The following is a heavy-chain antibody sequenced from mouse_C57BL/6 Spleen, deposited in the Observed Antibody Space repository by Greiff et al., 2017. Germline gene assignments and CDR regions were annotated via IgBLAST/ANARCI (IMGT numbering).Heavy chain of an antibody. CDR2: IYPGDGDT. CDR3: ASPVVARGFDY. Sequence: VQLQQSGPELVKPGASVKISCKASGYAFSSSWMNWVKQRPGKGLEWIGRIYPGDGDTNYNGKFKGKATLTADKSSSTAYMQLSSLTSEDSAVYFCASPVVARGFDYWGQGTTLTVSS. D-gene: IGHD1-1*01. J-gene: IGHJ2*01. V-gene: IGHV1-82*01. CDR1: GYAFSSSW.